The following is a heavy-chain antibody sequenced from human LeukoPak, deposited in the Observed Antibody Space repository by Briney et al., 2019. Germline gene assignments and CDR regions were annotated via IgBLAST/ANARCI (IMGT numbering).Heavy chain of an antibody. CDR3: AKDKGSGSSGPHWYFDL. V-gene: IGHV3-30*02. CDR2: IRYDGSNK. Sequence: GGSLRLSCAASGFTFSSYGMHWVRQAPGKGLEWVAFIRYDGSNKYYADSVKGRFTISRDNSKNTLYLQMNSLRAEDTAVYYCAKDKGSGSSGPHWYFDLWGRGTLVTVSS. J-gene: IGHJ2*01. D-gene: IGHD1-26*01. CDR1: GFTFSSYG.